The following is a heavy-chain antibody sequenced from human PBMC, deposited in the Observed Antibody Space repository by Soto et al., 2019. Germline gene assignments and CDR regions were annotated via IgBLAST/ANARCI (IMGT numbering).Heavy chain of an antibody. CDR2: IIPIFGTA. CDR3: ARDAVGDYVWGSYRFHFDY. J-gene: IGHJ4*02. CDR1: GGTFSSYA. D-gene: IGHD3-16*02. Sequence: QVQLVQSGAEVKKPGSSVKVSCKASGGTFSSYAISWVRQAPGQGLEWMGGIIPIFGTANYAQKFQGRVTITAEKSKSTAYMELSSLRSEDTAVYYCARDAVGDYVWGSYRFHFDYWGQGTLVTVSS. V-gene: IGHV1-69*06.